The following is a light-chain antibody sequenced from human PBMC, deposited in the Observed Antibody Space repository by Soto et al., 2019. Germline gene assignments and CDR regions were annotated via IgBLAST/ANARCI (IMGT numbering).Light chain of an antibody. CDR1: SSDVGSYNL. Sequence: QSALTQPASVSGSPGQSITISCTGNSSDVGSYNLVSWYQHHPGKAPKLMIYEVSKRPSGVSNRFSGSKSGNTASLTISGLQAEDEADYYCCSYAGSSTYVVFGGGTKLTVL. J-gene: IGLJ2*01. V-gene: IGLV2-23*02. CDR2: EVS. CDR3: CSYAGSSTYVV.